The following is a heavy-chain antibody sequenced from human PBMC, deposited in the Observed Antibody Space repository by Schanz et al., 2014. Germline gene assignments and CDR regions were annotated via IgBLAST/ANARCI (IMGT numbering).Heavy chain of an antibody. V-gene: IGHV1-3*01. J-gene: IGHJ2*01. CDR1: GYSFTPFP. CDR2: INAGTGNT. D-gene: IGHD2-8*02. CDR3: ATMWGYCTATACQILEVLDV. Sequence: QVQLVQSWAEVKGPGASVKVSCKASGYSFTPFPIHWVRQAPGQRLEWMGWINAGTGNTEYSQKFQGRVTITRDTSTSTVYMELSSLRSDDTAMYYCATMWGYCTATACQILEVLDVWGRGTLVTVSP.